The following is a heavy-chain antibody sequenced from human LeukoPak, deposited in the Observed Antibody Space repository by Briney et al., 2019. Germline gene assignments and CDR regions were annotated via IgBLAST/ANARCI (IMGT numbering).Heavy chain of an antibody. V-gene: IGHV3-9*03. J-gene: IGHJ4*02. D-gene: IGHD6-19*01. CDR1: GFTFDDYA. CDR3: AKDIRFGYSSGWPRGYFDY. Sequence: GGSLLLSCAASGFTFDDYAMHWVRQAPGKGLEWVSGISWNSGSIGYADSVKGRFTISRDNAKNSLYLQMNSLRAEDMALYYCAKDIRFGYSSGWPRGYFDYWGQGTLVTVSS. CDR2: ISWNSGSI.